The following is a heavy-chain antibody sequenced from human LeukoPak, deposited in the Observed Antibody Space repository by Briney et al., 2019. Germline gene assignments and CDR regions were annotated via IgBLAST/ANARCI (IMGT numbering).Heavy chain of an antibody. V-gene: IGHV4-38-2*02. D-gene: IGHD3-16*01. Sequence: PSETLSHTCAVSGYSISSGYYWGWIRQPPGKGLEWIGSIYHSGSTYYNPSLKSRVTISVDTSKNQFSLKLSSVTAADTAVYYCAREDYGIDYWGQGTLVTVSS. CDR1: GYSISSGYY. CDR3: AREDYGIDY. CDR2: IYHSGST. J-gene: IGHJ4*02.